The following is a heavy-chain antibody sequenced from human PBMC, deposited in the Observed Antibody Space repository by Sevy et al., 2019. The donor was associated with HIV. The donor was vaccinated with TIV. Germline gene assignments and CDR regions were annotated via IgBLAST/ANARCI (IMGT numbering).Heavy chain of an antibody. CDR1: GFTFSSYA. CDR3: ARGTHYGDYDY. V-gene: IGHV3-23*01. D-gene: IGHD4-17*01. J-gene: IGHJ4*02. CDR2: ISGSGGST. Sequence: GGSLRLSFAASGFTFSSYAMSWVRQAPGKGLEWVSAISGSGGSTYYADSVKGRFTISRDNSKNTLYLQMNSLRAEDTAVYYCARGTHYGDYDYWGQGTLVTVSS.